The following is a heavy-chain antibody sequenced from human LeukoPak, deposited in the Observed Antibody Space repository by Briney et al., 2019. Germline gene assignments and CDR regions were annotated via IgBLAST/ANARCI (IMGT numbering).Heavy chain of an antibody. D-gene: IGHD3-10*01. J-gene: IGHJ5*02. Sequence: SETLSLTRTVSGGSIRSSYYYWGWIRQPPGKGLEWIGSIYDSGSTYYNPSLESRVTISVDTSKNQFSLKLNSVTAADTAVYYFARHYGPWGQGTLVTVSS. CDR2: IYDSGST. CDR3: ARHYGP. CDR1: GGSIRSSYYY. V-gene: IGHV4-39*01.